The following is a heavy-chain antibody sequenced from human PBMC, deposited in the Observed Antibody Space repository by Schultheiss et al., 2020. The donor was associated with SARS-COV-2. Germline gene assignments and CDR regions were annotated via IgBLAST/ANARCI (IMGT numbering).Heavy chain of an antibody. V-gene: IGHV3-11*06. D-gene: IGHD1-20*01. Sequence: GGSLRLSCAASGFTVSSNYMSWVRQAPGKGLEWVSYISSSSSYTNYADSVKGRFTISRDNAKNTLYLQMNSLRAEDTAVYYCARADNSRPSYFDYWGQGTLVTVSS. CDR3: ARADNSRPSYFDY. CDR1: GFTVSSNY. CDR2: ISSSSSYT. J-gene: IGHJ4*02.